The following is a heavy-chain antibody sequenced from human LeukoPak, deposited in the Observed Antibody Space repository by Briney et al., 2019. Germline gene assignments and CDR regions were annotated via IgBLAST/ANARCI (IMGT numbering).Heavy chain of an antibody. CDR3: ARDIGWTKGPFDY. D-gene: IGHD2-15*01. CDR2: IFHDGRT. V-gene: IGHV4-38-2*01. CDR1: GYSISSGYF. J-gene: IGHJ4*02. Sequence: SETLSLTCEVSGYSISSGYFWAWIRRSPGKGLEVIAGIFHDGRTYYNPSVQSRVTISVDTFRNRFSLKLKSVTAADAAVYYCARDIGWTKGPFDYWGQGTLVTVSS.